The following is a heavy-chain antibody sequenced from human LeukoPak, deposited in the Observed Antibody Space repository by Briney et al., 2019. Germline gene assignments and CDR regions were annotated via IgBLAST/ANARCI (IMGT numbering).Heavy chain of an antibody. CDR2: INHSGST. Sequence: SETLSLTCAVYGGSFSGYYWSWIRQPPGKGLEWIREINHSGSTNYNPSLKSRVTISVDTSKNQFSLKLSSVTAADTAVYYCARGPRYYDFWSGYYGRHAFDIWGQGTMVTVSS. CDR1: GGSFSGYY. J-gene: IGHJ3*02. D-gene: IGHD3-3*01. V-gene: IGHV4-34*01. CDR3: ARGPRYYDFWSGYYGRHAFDI.